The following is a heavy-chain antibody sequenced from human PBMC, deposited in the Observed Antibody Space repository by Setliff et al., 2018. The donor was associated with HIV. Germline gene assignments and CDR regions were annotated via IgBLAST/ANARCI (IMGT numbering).Heavy chain of an antibody. Sequence: PSETLSLTCTVSGDSISNYYWSWVRQPPGKGLEWIGYIYTTGSTNYNPSLKSRVTISVDASKNQFSLEVRSVTAADTALYFCARLIHTGLLYFDYWGLGMLVT. J-gene: IGHJ4*02. CDR2: IYTTGST. D-gene: IGHD2-8*02. CDR3: ARLIHTGLLYFDY. V-gene: IGHV4-4*09. CDR1: GDSISNYY.